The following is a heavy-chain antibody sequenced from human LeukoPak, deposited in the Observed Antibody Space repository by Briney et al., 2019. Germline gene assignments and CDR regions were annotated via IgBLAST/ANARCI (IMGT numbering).Heavy chain of an antibody. J-gene: IGHJ3*02. CDR1: GFTFSSYS. V-gene: IGHV3-21*01. D-gene: IGHD6-13*01. CDR3: ARPLEAAAGTYNDAFDI. Sequence: PGGSLRLSCAASGFTFSSYSMNWVRQAPGKGLEWVSSISSSSSYIYYADSVKGRFTISRDNAKNSLYLQMNSLRAEDTAVYYCARPLEAAAGTYNDAFDIWGQGTMVTVSS. CDR2: ISSSSSYI.